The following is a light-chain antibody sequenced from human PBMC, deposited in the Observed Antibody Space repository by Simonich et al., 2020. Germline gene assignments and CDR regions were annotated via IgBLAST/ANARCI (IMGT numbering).Light chain of an antibody. Sequence: DIQMTQSPSTLAASVGDRVTITCPVSQSFSGWLAWYQQKPGKAPKLLIFKASSLESGVPSRVSGSGSGTEFTLTISSLQPDDFATYYCQQYNSYSQTFGQGTKVEIK. V-gene: IGKV1-5*03. CDR1: QSFSGW. CDR3: QQYNSYSQT. CDR2: KAS. J-gene: IGKJ1*01.